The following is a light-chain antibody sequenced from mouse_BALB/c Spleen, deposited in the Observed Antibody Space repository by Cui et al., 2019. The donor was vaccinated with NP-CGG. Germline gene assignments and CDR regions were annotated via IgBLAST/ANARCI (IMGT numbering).Light chain of an antibody. J-gene: IGLJ1*01. CDR3: ALWYSNHWV. V-gene: IGLV1*01. CDR2: GTN. Sequence: QAVVTQESALTTSPGETVILTCRSNTGAVTTTNYANWVQEKPDHLFTGLIGGTNNRVPGVPARFSGSLIGDKAALTITWAQTEDEAIYFCALWYSNHWVFGGGTRLTVL. CDR1: TGAVTTTNY.